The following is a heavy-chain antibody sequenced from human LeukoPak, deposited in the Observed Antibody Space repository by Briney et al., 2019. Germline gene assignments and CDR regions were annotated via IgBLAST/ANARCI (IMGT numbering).Heavy chain of an antibody. CDR1: GYTFTGYY. D-gene: IGHD3-22*01. Sequence: ASVKVSCKASGYTFTGYYMHWVRQAPGQGLEWMGWINPNSGGTNYAQKFQGRVTMTRDTSISTAYMELSRLRSDDTAVYYCVNGPYYYDSSGYYKNWGQGTLVTVS. CDR2: INPNSGGT. CDR3: VNGPYYYDSSGYYKN. J-gene: IGHJ4*02. V-gene: IGHV1-2*02.